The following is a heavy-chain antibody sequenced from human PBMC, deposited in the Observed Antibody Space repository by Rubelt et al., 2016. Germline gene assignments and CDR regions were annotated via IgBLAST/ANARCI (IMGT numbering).Heavy chain of an antibody. D-gene: IGHD3-10*01. J-gene: IGHJ4*02. CDR3: ARKLSYGSGSYYTLDY. CDR2: INHSGST. Sequence: QVQLQQWGAGLLKPSETLSLTCAVYGGSFSGYYWSWIRQPPGKGLEWIGEINHSGSTNYNPSLKSRGTISVDTSKNQLSLKLSSVTDADTAVYYCARKLSYGSGSYYTLDYWGQGTLVTVSS. V-gene: IGHV4-34*01. CDR1: GGSFSGYY.